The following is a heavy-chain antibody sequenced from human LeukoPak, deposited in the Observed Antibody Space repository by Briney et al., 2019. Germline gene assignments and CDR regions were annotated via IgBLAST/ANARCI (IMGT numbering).Heavy chain of an antibody. Sequence: GGSLRLSCAASGFTFSSYAMSWVRQAPGKGLEWVSAISGSGGSTYSADSVKGRFTISRDNSENTLYLQMNSLRAEDTAVYYCAKGFGYGGNSAFDYWGQGTLVTVSS. CDR3: AKGFGYGGNSAFDY. J-gene: IGHJ4*02. CDR1: GFTFSSYA. CDR2: ISGSGGST. D-gene: IGHD4-23*01. V-gene: IGHV3-23*01.